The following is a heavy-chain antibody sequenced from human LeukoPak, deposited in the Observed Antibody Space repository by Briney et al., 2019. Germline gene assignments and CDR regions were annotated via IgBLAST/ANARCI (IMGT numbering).Heavy chain of an antibody. CDR3: ATLRGASTAVFDS. CDR2: IHYSGAT. Sequence: PSETLSLTCTVSGGSINYDYWSWIRQSPGKRLEWIGYIHYSGATNYSPSLNSRVTISVDTSKNQFSLKLSSVTAADTTLYYCATLRGASTAVFDSWGQGTLVTVSS. D-gene: IGHD2-21*02. J-gene: IGHJ4*02. V-gene: IGHV4-59*08. CDR1: GGSINYDY.